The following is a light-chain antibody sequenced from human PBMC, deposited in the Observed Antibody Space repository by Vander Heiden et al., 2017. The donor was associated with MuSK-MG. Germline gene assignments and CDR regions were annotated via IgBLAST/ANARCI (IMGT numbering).Light chain of an antibody. CDR3: QQYGSAPLT. CDR1: QSVRSSQ. J-gene: IGKJ4*01. V-gene: IGKV3-20*01. CDR2: STS. Sequence: EIVLTQSPGTLSLSPGERATLSCRASQSVRSSQLAWYQQKPGQAPRLVIYSTSSRATDFPDRFSGSGSGRDFTLTINRLEPEDFAVYYCQQYGSAPLTFGGGTTVEIK.